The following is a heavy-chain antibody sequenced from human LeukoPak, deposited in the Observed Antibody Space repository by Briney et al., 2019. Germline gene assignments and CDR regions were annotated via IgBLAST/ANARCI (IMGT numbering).Heavy chain of an antibody. CDR3: ARDVIGVVDL. Sequence: PSETLSLTCTVSGGSISSYYWSWLRQPPGKGLEWIGYIYYSGSTNYNPSLKSRVTISVDTSKNQFSLKLSSVTAADTAVYYCARDVIGVVDLWGRGTLVTVSS. CDR1: GGSISSYY. J-gene: IGHJ2*01. D-gene: IGHD3-22*01. V-gene: IGHV4-59*01. CDR2: IYYSGST.